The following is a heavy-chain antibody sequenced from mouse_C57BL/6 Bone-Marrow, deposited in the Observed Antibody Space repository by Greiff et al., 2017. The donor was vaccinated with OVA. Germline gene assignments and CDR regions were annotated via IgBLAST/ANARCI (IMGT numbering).Heavy chain of an antibody. CDR3: ARRSDDGSFAY. D-gene: IGHD2-3*01. J-gene: IGHJ3*01. CDR1: GFTFSSYT. CDR2: ISGGGSYT. Sequence: EVKLVESGGGLVKPGGSLKLSCAASGFTFSSYTMSWVRQTPEKRLEWVATISGGGSYTYYPDSVKGRFTISRDNAKNTLYLQMSSLKSEDTAMYYCARRSDDGSFAYWGQGTLVTVSA. V-gene: IGHV5-6-4*01.